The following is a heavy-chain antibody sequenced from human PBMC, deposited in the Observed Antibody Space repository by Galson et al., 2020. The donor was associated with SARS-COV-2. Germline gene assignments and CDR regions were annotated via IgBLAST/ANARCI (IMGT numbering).Heavy chain of an antibody. CDR2: IVVGSGNT. Sequence: SVKVSCKASGFTFTSSAVQWVRQARGQRLEWIGWIVVGSGNTNYAQKFQERVTITRDMSTSTAYMELSSLRSEDTAVYYFAAPYCSGGSCYDAFDIWGQGTMVTVSS. V-gene: IGHV1-58*01. CDR1: GFTFTSSA. J-gene: IGHJ3*02. CDR3: AAPYCSGGSCYDAFDI. D-gene: IGHD2-15*01.